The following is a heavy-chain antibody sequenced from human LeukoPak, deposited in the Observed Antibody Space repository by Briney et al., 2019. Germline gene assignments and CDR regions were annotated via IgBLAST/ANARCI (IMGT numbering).Heavy chain of an antibody. CDR3: ARGVTGDGLDY. Sequence: AASVKVSCKASGYTFINYYMHWVRQAPGQRLEWMGIINPSSGATTYAQKFQGRVTMTRDMSTSALYVELSSLRSEDTALYYCARGVTGDGLDYWGQGTLVTVSS. CDR1: GYTFINYY. V-gene: IGHV1-46*01. D-gene: IGHD7-27*01. J-gene: IGHJ4*02. CDR2: INPSSGAT.